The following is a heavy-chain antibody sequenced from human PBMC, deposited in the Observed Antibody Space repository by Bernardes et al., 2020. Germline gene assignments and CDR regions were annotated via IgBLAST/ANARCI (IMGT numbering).Heavy chain of an antibody. CDR1: GGSISSYY. V-gene: IGHV4-59*01. Sequence: SEPLSLTCTVSGGSISSYYWSWIRQPPGKGLEWIGYIYYSGSTNYNPSLKSRVTISVDTSKNQFSLKLSSVTAADTAVYYCARGSGDSSGYYPYFDYWGQGTLVTVSS. D-gene: IGHD3-22*01. CDR3: ARGSGDSSGYYPYFDY. J-gene: IGHJ4*02. CDR2: IYYSGST.